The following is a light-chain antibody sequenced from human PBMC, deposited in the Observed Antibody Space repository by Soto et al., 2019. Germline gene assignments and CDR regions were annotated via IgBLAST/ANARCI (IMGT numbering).Light chain of an antibody. V-gene: IGLV2-11*01. Sequence: QSALTQPRSVSGSPGQSVTISCTGTSSDVGGYNYVSWYQQHPGKAPKLMIYDVSKRPSGVPDRFSGSKSGNTASLTISGLQAEDEADYYCCSYAGSYTLRVVFGGGTKSPS. CDR1: SSDVGGYNY. J-gene: IGLJ2*01. CDR2: DVS. CDR3: CSYAGSYTLRVV.